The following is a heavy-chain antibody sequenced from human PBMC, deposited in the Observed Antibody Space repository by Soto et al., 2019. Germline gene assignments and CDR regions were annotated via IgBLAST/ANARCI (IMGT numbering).Heavy chain of an antibody. D-gene: IGHD6-13*01. J-gene: IGHJ5*02. V-gene: IGHV1-18*04. CDR1: GYTFTSYG. CDR3: ARDFSYSSSWYSTTYNWLDP. Sequence: ASVKVSCKASGYTFTSYGISWVRQAPGQGLEWMGWISAYNGNTNYAQKLQGRVTMTTDTSTSTAYMELRSLRSDDTAVYYCARDFSYSSSWYSTTYNWLDPWGQGTLVTVSS. CDR2: ISAYNGNT.